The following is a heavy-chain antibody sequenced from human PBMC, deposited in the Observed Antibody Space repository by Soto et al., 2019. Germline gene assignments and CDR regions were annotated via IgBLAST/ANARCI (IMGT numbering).Heavy chain of an antibody. CDR2: IKQDGSEK. D-gene: IGHD6-13*01. CDR3: ARYSKYYYYGTDV. Sequence: GGSLRLSCAASGFTFSSYWMSWVRQAPGKGLEWVANIKQDGSEKYYVDSVKGRFTISRDNAKNSLYLQMNSLRAEDTAVYYCARYSKYYYYGTDVWGQGTTVTVSS. V-gene: IGHV3-7*03. J-gene: IGHJ6*02. CDR1: GFTFSSYW.